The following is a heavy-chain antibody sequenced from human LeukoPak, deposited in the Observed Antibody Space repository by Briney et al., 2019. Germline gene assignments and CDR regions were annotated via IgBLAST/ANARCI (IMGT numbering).Heavy chain of an antibody. CDR2: ISGSSSYI. CDR1: GFTFSSYS. J-gene: IGHJ5*02. Sequence: PGGSLRLSCAASGFTFSSYSMNWVRQAPGKGLEWVSSISGSSSYIYYADSVKGRFTISRDNAKNSLYLQMYSLRAEDTAVYYCARDPGSGYVNNWFDPCGQGTLVTVSS. D-gene: IGHD3-22*01. V-gene: IGHV3-21*06. CDR3: ARDPGSGYVNNWFDP.